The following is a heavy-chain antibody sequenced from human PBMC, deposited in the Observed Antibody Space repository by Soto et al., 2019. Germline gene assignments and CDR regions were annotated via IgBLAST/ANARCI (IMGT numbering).Heavy chain of an antibody. Sequence: QVQLVQSGAEVKKPGSSVKVSCKASGGTFSSYAISWVRQAPGQGLEWMGGIIPIFGTANYAQKFQGRVTITADESRSTAYMELSSLRSEDTAVYYCEGGRGYSGYPTRRRYYFEHWGQGTLVNGSP. J-gene: IGHJ4*02. CDR1: GGTFSSYA. D-gene: IGHD5-12*01. CDR3: EGGRGYSGYPTRRRYYFEH. V-gene: IGHV1-69*01. CDR2: IIPIFGTA.